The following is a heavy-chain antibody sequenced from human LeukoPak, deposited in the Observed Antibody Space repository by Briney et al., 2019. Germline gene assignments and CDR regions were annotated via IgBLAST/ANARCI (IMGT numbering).Heavy chain of an antibody. J-gene: IGHJ4*02. CDR3: TTVDYGDLTPAASSDY. CDR2: IKTKTDGGTT. V-gene: IGHV3-15*01. Sequence: GGSLRLSCAASGFTFSSYAMHWVRQAPGQGLEWVGHIKTKTDGGTTEYVAPVRGRFTISRDDSGDTLYLQMNSLKIEDTAVYYCTTVDYGDLTPAASSDYWGQGTLVTVSS. CDR1: GFTFSSYA. D-gene: IGHD4-17*01.